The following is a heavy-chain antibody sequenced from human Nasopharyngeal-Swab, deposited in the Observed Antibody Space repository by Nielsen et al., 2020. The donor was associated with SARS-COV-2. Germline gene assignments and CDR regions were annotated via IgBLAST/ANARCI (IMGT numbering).Heavy chain of an antibody. V-gene: IGHV1-69*04. J-gene: IGHJ4*02. D-gene: IGHD4-23*01. CDR3: ARWGRTDGGNPRYFDY. CDR1: GGTFSSYA. Sequence: SVKVSCKASGGTFSSYAISWVRQAPGQGLEWMGRIIPILGIANYAQKFQGRVTITADKSTSTAYMELSRLRSEDTAVYYCARWGRTDGGNPRYFDYWGQGTLVTVSS. CDR2: IIPILGIA.